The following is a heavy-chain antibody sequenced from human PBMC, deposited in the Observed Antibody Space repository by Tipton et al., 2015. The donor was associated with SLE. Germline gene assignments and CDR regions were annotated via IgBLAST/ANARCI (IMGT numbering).Heavy chain of an antibody. CDR3: ARGLAMVRGDSMDY. V-gene: IGHV4-4*08. Sequence: TLSLTCTVSGGSISSYYWSWIRQPPGKGLEWIGYIYSSGSTNSNPSLKSRVTISVDTSKNQFSLKLSSVTAADTAVYYCARGLAMVRGDSMDYWGQGTLVTVSS. J-gene: IGHJ4*02. CDR1: GGSISSYY. D-gene: IGHD3-10*01. CDR2: IYSSGST.